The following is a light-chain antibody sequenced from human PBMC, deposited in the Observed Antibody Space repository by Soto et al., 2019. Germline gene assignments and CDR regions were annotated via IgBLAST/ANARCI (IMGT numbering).Light chain of an antibody. J-gene: IGKJ3*01. V-gene: IGKV3-15*01. Sequence: EIVMTQSPATLSVSPGERVTLSCRASQSVSRNLAWYQQKPGQAPRLLIYGASTRATGLPARFSGSGSGTDFTLTISSLEPEDFAVYYCQHYGSALFTFGPGTKVDVK. CDR3: QHYGSALFT. CDR1: QSVSRN. CDR2: GAS.